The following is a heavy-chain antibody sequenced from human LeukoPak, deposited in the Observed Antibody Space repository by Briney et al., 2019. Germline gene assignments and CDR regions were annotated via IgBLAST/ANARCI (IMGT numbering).Heavy chain of an antibody. CDR3: ARTDSSGYYGAY. CDR1: GGSISSGDYY. D-gene: IGHD3-22*01. Sequence: SETLSLTCTVSGGSISSGDYYWSWIRQPPGKGLEWIGYIYYSGSTYYNPSLKSRVTISVDTSNNLFSLKLSSVTAADTAVYYCARTDSSGYYGAYWGQGTLVTVSS. CDR2: IYYSGST. J-gene: IGHJ4*02. V-gene: IGHV4-30-4*01.